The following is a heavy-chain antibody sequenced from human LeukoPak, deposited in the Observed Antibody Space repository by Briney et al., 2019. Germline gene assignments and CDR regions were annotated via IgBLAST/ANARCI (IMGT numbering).Heavy chain of an antibody. CDR3: AREREKTNLMVIFDP. CDR2: IKEDGNEE. Sequence: PGGSLRLSCEASGFTFSSYWMSWVRQAPGKGLEWVANIKEDGNEEYYVDSVTGRFTISRDNAKNLVHLQMNSLRPEDTAVYYCAREREKTNLMVIFDPWGQGMLVTVSS. J-gene: IGHJ5*02. CDR1: GFTFSSYW. D-gene: IGHD2-8*01. V-gene: IGHV3-7*01.